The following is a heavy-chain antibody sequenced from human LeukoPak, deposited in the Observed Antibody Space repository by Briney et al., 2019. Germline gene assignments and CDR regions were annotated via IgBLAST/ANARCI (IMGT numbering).Heavy chain of an antibody. D-gene: IGHD2-15*01. V-gene: IGHV4-34*01. CDR2: INHSGST. CDR3: ARGGITRYCSGGSCYSNVYYYYYMDV. CDR1: GGSFSGYY. Sequence: PSETLSLTCAVYGGSFSGYYWSWIRQPPGKGLEWIGEINHSGSTNYNPSLKSRVTISVDTSKNQFSLKLSSVTAAGTAVYYCARGGITRYCSGGSCYSNVYYYYYMDVWGKGTTVTVSS. J-gene: IGHJ6*03.